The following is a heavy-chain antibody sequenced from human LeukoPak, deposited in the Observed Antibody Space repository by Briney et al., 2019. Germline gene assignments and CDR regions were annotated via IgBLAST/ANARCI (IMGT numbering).Heavy chain of an antibody. Sequence: GGSLRLSCAASGFTFSSYAMSWVRQAPGKGLGWVSGISDSGDSTYHADSVKGRFTISRDNSKNTLYLQMNSLRAEDTAIYYCAKVVGLSDDYFQHWGQGTLVTVSS. CDR2: ISDSGDST. CDR1: GFTFSSYA. CDR3: AKVVGLSDDYFQH. D-gene: IGHD2/OR15-2a*01. V-gene: IGHV3-23*01. J-gene: IGHJ1*01.